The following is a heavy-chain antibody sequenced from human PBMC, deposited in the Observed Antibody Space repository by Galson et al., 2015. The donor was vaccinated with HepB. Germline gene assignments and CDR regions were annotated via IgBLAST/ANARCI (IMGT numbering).Heavy chain of an antibody. J-gene: IGHJ3*02. CDR2: ISYDGSNK. CDR3: ARSHRVFDAGYSSGWPDDAFDI. V-gene: IGHV3-30-3*01. CDR1: GFTFSSYA. D-gene: IGHD6-19*01. Sequence: SLRLSCAASGFTFSSYAMHWVRQAPGKRLEWVAVISYDGSNKYYADSVKGRFTISRDNSKNTLYLQMNSLRAEDTAVYYCARSHRVFDAGYSSGWPDDAFDIWGQGTMVTVSS.